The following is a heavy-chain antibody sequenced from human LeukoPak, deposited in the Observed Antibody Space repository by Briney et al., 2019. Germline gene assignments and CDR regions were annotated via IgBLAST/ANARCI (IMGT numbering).Heavy chain of an antibody. Sequence: SETLSLTCTVSGGSISYFYWSWIRQSAGKGLEWIGRIFTTGSTNYNPSLKSRVTMSVDRSKNQFSLRLSSATAADTAVYYCARGRDSSGYEYYFDYWGQGTLVTVSS. J-gene: IGHJ4*02. CDR1: GGSISYFY. CDR3: ARGRDSSGYEYYFDY. V-gene: IGHV4-4*07. CDR2: IFTTGST. D-gene: IGHD3-22*01.